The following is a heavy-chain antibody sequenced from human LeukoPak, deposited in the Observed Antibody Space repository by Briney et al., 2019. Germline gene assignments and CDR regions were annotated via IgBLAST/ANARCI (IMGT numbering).Heavy chain of an antibody. CDR2: IYYSGST. D-gene: IGHD6-19*01. CDR1: GGSISSSSYY. CDR3: ATVILAGNYFDY. V-gene: IGHV4-39*01. J-gene: IGHJ4*02. Sequence: PSETLSLTCTVSGGSISSSSYYWGWIRQPPGKGLEWIGSIYYSGSTYYNPSLKSRVTISVDTSKNQFSLKLSSVTAADTAAYYCATVILAGNYFDYWGQGTLVTVSS.